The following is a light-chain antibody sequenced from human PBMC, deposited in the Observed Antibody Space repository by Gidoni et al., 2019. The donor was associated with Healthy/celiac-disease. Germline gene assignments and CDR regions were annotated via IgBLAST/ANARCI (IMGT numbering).Light chain of an antibody. V-gene: IGLV1-40*01. CDR1: SSNIGEGYD. CDR2: GNS. CDR3: QSYDNSLSGTYV. J-gene: IGLJ1*01. Sequence: QSVLMPLPSASGAPGHRVAISCTGSSSNIGEGYDVHWYQQLPGTAPKLPIYGNSNRPSGVPDRFSGSKSGTSASLAITGLQAEDEADYYCQSYDNSLSGTYVFGTGTKVTVL.